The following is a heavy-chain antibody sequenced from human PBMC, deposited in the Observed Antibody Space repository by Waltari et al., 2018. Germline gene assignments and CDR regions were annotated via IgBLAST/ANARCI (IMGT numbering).Heavy chain of an antibody. Sequence: QVQLVESGGGVVQPGGSLTLSCVASGFSFSDYPMQWVRHVPGKGLQWLAIPSSDGTTRRFADSVKGRFSISRDNSKNMLYLQMNSLRVDDTAYYFCATNEIPWHWGQGTLVTVSS. CDR2: PSSDGTTR. D-gene: IGHD2-2*02. CDR3: ATNEIPWH. J-gene: IGHJ4*02. CDR1: GFSFSDYP. V-gene: IGHV3-30*14.